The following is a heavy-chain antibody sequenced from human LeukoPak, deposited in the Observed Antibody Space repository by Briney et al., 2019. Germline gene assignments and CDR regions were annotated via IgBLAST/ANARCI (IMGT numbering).Heavy chain of an antibody. Sequence: SETLSLTCAVSGGSISNYYWSWIRQPPGKGLECIGYISYIGTTNYNPSLKSRVTISVDTSKNQFSLKLNSVTAADTAVYYCARSTNQLLLDSWFDPWGQGTLVTVSS. CDR2: ISYIGTT. CDR3: ARSTNQLLLDSWFDP. D-gene: IGHD2-2*01. J-gene: IGHJ5*02. V-gene: IGHV4-59*01. CDR1: GGSISNYY.